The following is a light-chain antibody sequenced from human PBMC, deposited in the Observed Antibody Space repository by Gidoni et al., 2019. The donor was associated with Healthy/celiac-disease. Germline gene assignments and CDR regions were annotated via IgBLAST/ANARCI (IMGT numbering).Light chain of an antibody. CDR1: LSLLHTNTYIY. CDR3: MQGLHTPPT. CDR2: LGS. J-gene: IGKJ2*01. Sequence: DLVRTHSPLSLPVTPGERASISCRSSLSLLHTNTYIYLHWFLQKPGQSPQLLIHLGSYRASGVPDRFSGSGSGTDVTLKISRVEAEDVGTYYCMQGLHTPPTFXQXTKLEIK. V-gene: IGKV2-28*01.